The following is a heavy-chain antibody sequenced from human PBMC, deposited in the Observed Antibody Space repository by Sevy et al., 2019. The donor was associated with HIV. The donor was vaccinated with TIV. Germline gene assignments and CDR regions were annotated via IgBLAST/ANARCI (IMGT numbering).Heavy chain of an antibody. CDR2: ILNDGSKK. CDR3: AREGIAVAGTFDY. CDR1: GFIFSNYD. D-gene: IGHD6-19*01. J-gene: IGHJ4*02. V-gene: IGHV3-33*01. Sequence: GGSLRLSCAASGFIFSNYDMHWVRQAPGKGLDWVAVILNDGSKKYYGHSVKGRFTISRDKSKNTLYLEIHSLRVEDTAVYYCAREGIAVAGTFDYWGQGSLVTVSS.